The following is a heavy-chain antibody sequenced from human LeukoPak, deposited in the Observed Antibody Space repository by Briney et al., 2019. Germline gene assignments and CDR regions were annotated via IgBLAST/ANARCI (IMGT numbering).Heavy chain of an antibody. CDR1: GFTFSTYW. Sequence: GGSLRLSCAVSGFTFSTYWMSWVRQAPGKGLEWVANIRQDGGAKYYVDSVRGRFTISRDNAKNSLYLQMNSLRAEDTGVYYCARDTAMVDFDYWGQGTLVTVSS. CDR3: ARDTAMVDFDY. V-gene: IGHV3-7*01. J-gene: IGHJ4*02. CDR2: IRQDGGAK. D-gene: IGHD5-18*01.